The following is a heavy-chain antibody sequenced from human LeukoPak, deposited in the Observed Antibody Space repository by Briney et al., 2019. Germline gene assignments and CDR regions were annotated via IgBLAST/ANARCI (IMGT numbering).Heavy chain of an antibody. CDR2: INPTTGDT. D-gene: IGHD2-15*01. CDR3: ARYGFSAVWQGGWHAFDI. CDR1: GYTFTSYY. J-gene: IGHJ3*02. V-gene: IGHV1-46*01. Sequence: ASVKVSCKASGYTFTSYYMHWVRQAPGQGLEWRGIINPTTGDTTYAQKFQGRLTMTRDMSTSTVYMELSSLTSEDTAVFYCARYGFSAVWQGGWHAFDIWGQGTVVTVS.